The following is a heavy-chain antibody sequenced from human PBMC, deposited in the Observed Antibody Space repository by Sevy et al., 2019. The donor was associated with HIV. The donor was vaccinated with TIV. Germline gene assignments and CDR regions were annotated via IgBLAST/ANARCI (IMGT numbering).Heavy chain of an antibody. D-gene: IGHD2-8*02. J-gene: IGHJ6*02. Sequence: GGSLRLSCAASGFPFRSYAMSWVRQAPGRGLEWVSTLIGGGRRKYYAASVTGRFIISRDNSRNTLYLQMNSLRAEDTAIYYCAKRRVQSGLSGGGSNYGMDVWGRGTTVTVSS. V-gene: IGHV3-23*01. CDR1: GFPFRSYA. CDR3: AKRRVQSGLSGGGSNYGMDV. CDR2: LIGGGRRK.